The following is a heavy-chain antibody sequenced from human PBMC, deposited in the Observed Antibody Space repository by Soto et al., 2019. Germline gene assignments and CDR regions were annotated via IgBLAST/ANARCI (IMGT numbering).Heavy chain of an antibody. CDR1: GFTFSNYG. Sequence: GSLRLSCAASGFTFSNYGIHWVRRAPGKGLEWVAIIWHDGNNKYYADSVRGRFIISRDNSKNRLYLQMNSLRAEDTAVYYCASDLVGASDSYGLDVWGQGTPVTVSS. J-gene: IGHJ6*02. CDR3: ASDLVGASDSYGLDV. V-gene: IGHV3-33*01. D-gene: IGHD1-26*01. CDR2: IWHDGNNK.